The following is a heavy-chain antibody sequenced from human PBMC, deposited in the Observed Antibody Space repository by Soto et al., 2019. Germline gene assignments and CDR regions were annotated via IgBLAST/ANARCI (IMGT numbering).Heavy chain of an antibody. CDR2: IIPIFGTA. Sequence: QVQLVQSGAEVKKPGSSVKVSCKASGGTFSSYAISWVRQAPGQGLEWMGGIIPIFGTANYAQKFQGRVTIXXDXSXXTAYMELSSLRSEDTAVYYCARDHGGSYGGDAFDIWGQGTMVTVSS. D-gene: IGHD1-26*01. CDR3: ARDHGGSYGGDAFDI. CDR1: GGTFSSYA. J-gene: IGHJ3*02. V-gene: IGHV1-69*12.